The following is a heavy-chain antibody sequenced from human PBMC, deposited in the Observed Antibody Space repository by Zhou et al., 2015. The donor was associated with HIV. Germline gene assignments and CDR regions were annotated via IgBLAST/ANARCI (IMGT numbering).Heavy chain of an antibody. D-gene: IGHD2-15*01. CDR3: ARVPLGGGFDI. Sequence: QVQLVQSGAEVKKPGASVKISCKASGYIFTSYYIHWVRQAPGQGLECMGMINPSGGNTNYAQKFQGRVTMTRDTSTSTIYMELSSLRSEDTAVYYCARVPLGGGFDIWGHGTKVSVSS. CDR2: INPSGGNT. CDR1: GYIFTSYY. J-gene: IGHJ3*02. V-gene: IGHV1-46*01.